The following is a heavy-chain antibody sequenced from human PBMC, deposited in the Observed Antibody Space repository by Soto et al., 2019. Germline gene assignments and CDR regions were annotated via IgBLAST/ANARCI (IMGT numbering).Heavy chain of an antibody. Sequence: ASVKVSCKASGYTFSSLGISWVRQAPGQGLEWMGWISAYNGNTNYAQKFQGRVSMTTDTSTSTAYMEMRSLRPDDTAVYYCANIGATTDHYYGVDVWGQGTTVTVSS. CDR3: ANIGATTDHYYGVDV. D-gene: IGHD3-16*01. CDR2: ISAYNGNT. CDR1: GYTFSSLG. J-gene: IGHJ6*02. V-gene: IGHV1-18*04.